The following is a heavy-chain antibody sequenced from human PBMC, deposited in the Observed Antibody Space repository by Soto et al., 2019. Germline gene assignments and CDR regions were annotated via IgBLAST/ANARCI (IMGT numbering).Heavy chain of an antibody. CDR2: ISSSSSYI. CDR1: GFTFSSYS. CDR3: ARGYSGSLNLTVGGVIVRAY. J-gene: IGHJ4*02. V-gene: IGHV3-21*01. Sequence: EVQLVESGGGLVKPGGSLRLSCAASGFTFSSYSMNWVRQAPGKGLEWVSSISSSSSYIYYADSVKGRFTISRDNAKNSRYQEMNSRRTEDTAVYYCARGYSGSLNLTVGGVIVRAYWGQGTLVTVSS. D-gene: IGHD3-16*02.